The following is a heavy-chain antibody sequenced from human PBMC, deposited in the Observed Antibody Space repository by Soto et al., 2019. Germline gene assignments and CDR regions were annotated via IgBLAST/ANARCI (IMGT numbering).Heavy chain of an antibody. V-gene: IGHV1-18*01. CDR3: ARLHSSIFGGNGLDP. CDR1: GYTFTSYG. CDR2: ISAYNGNT. Sequence: ASVKVSCKASGYTFTSYGISWVRQAPGQGLEWMGWISAYNGNTNYAQKLQGRVTMTTDTSTSTAYMELRSLRSDDTAVYYCARLHSSIFGGNGLDPWGQGTLVTVSS. D-gene: IGHD6-13*01. J-gene: IGHJ5*02.